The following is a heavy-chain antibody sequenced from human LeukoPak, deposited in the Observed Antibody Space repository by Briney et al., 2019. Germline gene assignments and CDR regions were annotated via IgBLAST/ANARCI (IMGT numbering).Heavy chain of an antibody. CDR2: IYPGDSDT. CDR1: GYSFTSYW. CDR3: ARVLGATGDAFDI. D-gene: IGHD1-26*01. Sequence: GESLKISCKGSGYSFTSYWIGWVRQMPGKGLEWMGIIYPGDSDTSYSPSFQGQVSISADKSISTAYLQWSSLKAADTAMYYCARVLGATGDAFDIWGQGTMVTVSS. J-gene: IGHJ3*02. V-gene: IGHV5-51*01.